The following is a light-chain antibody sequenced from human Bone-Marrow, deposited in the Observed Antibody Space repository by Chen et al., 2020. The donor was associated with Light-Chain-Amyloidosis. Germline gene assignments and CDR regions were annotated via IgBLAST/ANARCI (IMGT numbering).Light chain of an antibody. CDR2: EVT. V-gene: IGLV2-14*01. Sequence: QSALTQPASVSGSPGQSITISCTGTSSDVGGDNHVSWYQQHPDKAPKLMIYEVTNRPSWVPDRFSGSKSHNTASLTIAELQTEDEADYFCSSYTITNTLVFGSGTRVTVL. CDR3: SSYTITNTLV. J-gene: IGLJ1*01. CDR1: SSDVGGDNH.